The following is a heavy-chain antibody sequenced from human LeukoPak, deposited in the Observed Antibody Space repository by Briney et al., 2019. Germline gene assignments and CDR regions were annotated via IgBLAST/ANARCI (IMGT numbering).Heavy chain of an antibody. CDR3: ARRGLYFDY. Sequence: SETLSLTCTVSGYSISSGYYWGWIRQPPGKGLEWIGSIYHSGSTYYNPSLKSRVTISVDTSKNQFSLKLSSVTAADTAVYYCARRGLYFDYWGQGTLVTVSS. V-gene: IGHV4-38-2*02. CDR1: GYSISSGYY. CDR2: IYHSGST. J-gene: IGHJ4*02.